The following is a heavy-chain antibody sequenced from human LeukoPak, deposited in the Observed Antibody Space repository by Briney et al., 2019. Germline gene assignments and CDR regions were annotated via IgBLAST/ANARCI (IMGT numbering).Heavy chain of an antibody. CDR2: IIPIFGTA. CDR1: GGTFSSYA. D-gene: IGHD2-15*01. Sequence: ASVKVSCKASGGTFSSYAISWVRQAPGQGLEWMGGIIPIFGTANYAQKFQGRVTITADESTSTAYMELSSLRSEDTAVYYCARGGPIYCSGDSCYPGDYWGQGTLVTVSS. CDR3: ARGGPIYCSGDSCYPGDY. J-gene: IGHJ4*02. V-gene: IGHV1-69*13.